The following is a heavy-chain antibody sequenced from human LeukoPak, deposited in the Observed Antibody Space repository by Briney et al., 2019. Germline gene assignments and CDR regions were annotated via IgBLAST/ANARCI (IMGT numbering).Heavy chain of an antibody. CDR3: TRLDRGSTSNFWWFDP. CDR2: IRSKANSYAT. Sequence: GGSLRLSCAASGFTFSGSAMHWVRQASGKGLEWVGRIRSKANSYATAYAASVKGRFTISRDDSKNTAYLQMNSLKTEDTAVYYCTRLDRGSTSNFWWFDPWGQGTLVTVSS. CDR1: GFTFSGSA. J-gene: IGHJ5*02. V-gene: IGHV3-73*01. D-gene: IGHD2-2*01.